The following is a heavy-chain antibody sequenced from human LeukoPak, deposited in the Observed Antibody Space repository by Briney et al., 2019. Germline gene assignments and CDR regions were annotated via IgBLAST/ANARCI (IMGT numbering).Heavy chain of an antibody. CDR3: ARGPGSGTYWAFDY. CDR2: IYYSGTT. V-gene: IGHV4-59*01. D-gene: IGHD1-26*01. Sequence: SETLSLTCTGSGGSISSYNWSWIRQPPGKGLEWIGYIYYSGTTSYNPSLKSRVTISVDTPKNQFSLKLSPVTAGDTAVYYCARGPGSGTYWAFDYWGQGTLVTVSS. J-gene: IGHJ4*02. CDR1: GGSISSYN.